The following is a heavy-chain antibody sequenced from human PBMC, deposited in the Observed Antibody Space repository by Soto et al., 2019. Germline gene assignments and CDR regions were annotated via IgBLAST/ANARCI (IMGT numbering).Heavy chain of an antibody. CDR3: ARSEATALDY. CDR2: AHHSGRT. D-gene: IGHD1-26*01. CDR1: GDSMSSSNW. Sequence: QVQLQESGPGLLKPSGTLSLTCTVSGDSMSSSNWWNWVRQPPGKGLEWIGEAHHSGRTNYNPSLKSRVTISVDRSKNHFSLKLSSVTAADTAVYYCARSEATALDYWGQGTLVTVSS. V-gene: IGHV4-4*02. J-gene: IGHJ4*02.